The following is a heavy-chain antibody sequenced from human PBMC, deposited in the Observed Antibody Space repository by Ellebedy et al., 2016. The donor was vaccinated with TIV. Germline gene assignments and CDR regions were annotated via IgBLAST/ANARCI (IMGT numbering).Heavy chain of an antibody. CDR1: GFTFSDYH. CDR2: IWFDGGSK. J-gene: IGHJ6*02. Sequence: GESLKISCAASGFTFSDYHMHWVRQAPGKGLEWVALIWFDGGSKYYVASVKDRFTLSRDNSKNTVHLEMNNRRVDDTAVYYCAREVAGGQGAMDVWGQGTTVTVSS. CDR3: AREVAGGQGAMDV. V-gene: IGHV3-33*01. D-gene: IGHD5-12*01.